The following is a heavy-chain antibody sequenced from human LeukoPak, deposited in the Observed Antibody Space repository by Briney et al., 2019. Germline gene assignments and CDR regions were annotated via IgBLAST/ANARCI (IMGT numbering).Heavy chain of an antibody. CDR2: IIPIFGTA. CDR1: GGTFSSYA. Sequence: SVKVSCKASGGTFSSYAISWVRQAPGQGIEWMGGIIPIFGTANYAQKFQGRVTITTDESTSTAYMELSSLRSEDTAVYYCAREILRYSSGWYYFDYWGQGTLVTVSS. V-gene: IGHV1-69*05. CDR3: AREILRYSSGWYYFDY. J-gene: IGHJ4*02. D-gene: IGHD6-19*01.